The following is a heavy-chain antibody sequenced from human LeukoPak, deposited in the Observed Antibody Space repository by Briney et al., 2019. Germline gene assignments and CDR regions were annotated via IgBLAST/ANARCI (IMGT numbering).Heavy chain of an antibody. CDR3: ARDNNYRFDY. J-gene: IGHJ4*02. Sequence: ASVKVSCKSSGYTFTSKGVSWVRQAPGEGLEWMGWISANSGNTNYAQKFQGRVTMTTDTSSSTVYMELRSLRSDGTALYYCARDNNYRFDYWGQGTLVTVPS. CDR2: ISANSGNT. D-gene: IGHD5-24*01. CDR1: GYTFTSKG. V-gene: IGHV1-18*01.